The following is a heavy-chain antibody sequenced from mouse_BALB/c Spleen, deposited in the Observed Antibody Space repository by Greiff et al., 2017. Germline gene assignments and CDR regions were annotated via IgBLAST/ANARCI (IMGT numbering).Heavy chain of an antibody. CDR3: ARGTGNYFDY. D-gene: IGHD3-1*01. CDR1: GYTFTSYW. CDR2: IYPGNSDT. V-gene: IGHV1-5*01. Sequence: VQLQQSGTVLARPGASVKMSCKASGYTFTSYWMHWVKQRPGQGLEWIGAIYPGNSDTSYNQKFKGKAKLTAVTSTSTAYMQLSSLTSEDSAVYYCARGTGNYFDYWGQGTTLTVSS. J-gene: IGHJ2*01.